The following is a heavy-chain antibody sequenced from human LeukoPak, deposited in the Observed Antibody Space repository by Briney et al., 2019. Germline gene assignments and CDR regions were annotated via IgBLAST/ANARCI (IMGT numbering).Heavy chain of an antibody. J-gene: IGHJ3*02. Sequence: GGSLRLSCAASGFTFSSYSMNWVRQAPGKGLEWVSSISSSSSYIYYADSVKGRFTISRDNAKNLLYLQMNSLRAEDTAVYYCARDGMITFGGVIVKGAFDIWGQGTMVTVSS. D-gene: IGHD3-16*02. V-gene: IGHV3-21*01. CDR2: ISSSSSYI. CDR1: GFTFSSYS. CDR3: ARDGMITFGGVIVKGAFDI.